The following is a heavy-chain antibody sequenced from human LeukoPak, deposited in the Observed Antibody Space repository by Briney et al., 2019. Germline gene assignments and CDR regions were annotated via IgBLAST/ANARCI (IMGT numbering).Heavy chain of an antibody. D-gene: IGHD3-22*01. CDR2: IYYSGST. CDR1: GGSISSSSYY. J-gene: IGHJ4*02. CDR3: ARWGDYYDSSGFDY. V-gene: IGHV4-39*07. Sequence: SETLSLTCTVSGGSISSSSYYWGWIRQPPGKGLEWIGSIYYSGSTYYNPSLKSRVTISVDTSKNQFSLKLSSVTAADTAVYYCARWGDYYDSSGFDYWGQGTLVTVSS.